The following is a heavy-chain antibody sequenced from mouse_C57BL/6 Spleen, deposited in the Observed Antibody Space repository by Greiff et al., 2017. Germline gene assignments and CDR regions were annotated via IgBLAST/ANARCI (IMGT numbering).Heavy chain of an antibody. V-gene: IGHV6-6*01. Sequence: EVKLQESGGGLVQPGGSMKLSCAASGFTFSDAWMDWVRQSPEKGLEWVAEIRNKANNHATYYAESVKGRFTISRDDSKSSVYLQMNSLRAEDTGIYYCTRDGSSYGWYFDVWGTGTTVTVSS. J-gene: IGHJ1*03. CDR2: IRNKANNHAT. CDR1: GFTFSDAW. D-gene: IGHD1-1*01. CDR3: TRDGSSYGWYFDV.